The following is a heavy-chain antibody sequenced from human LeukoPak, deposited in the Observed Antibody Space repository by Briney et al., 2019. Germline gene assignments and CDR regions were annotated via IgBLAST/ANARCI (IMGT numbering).Heavy chain of an antibody. Sequence: ASVKVSCKASGYTFTSYGISWVRQAPGQGLEWMGWISAYNGNTNYAQKLQGRVTMTTDTSTSTAYMELRSLRSDGTAVYYCARVNLGYCSGGSCYPKYYFDYWGQGTLVTVSS. J-gene: IGHJ4*02. CDR3: ARVNLGYCSGGSCYPKYYFDY. V-gene: IGHV1-18*01. D-gene: IGHD2-15*01. CDR1: GYTFTSYG. CDR2: ISAYNGNT.